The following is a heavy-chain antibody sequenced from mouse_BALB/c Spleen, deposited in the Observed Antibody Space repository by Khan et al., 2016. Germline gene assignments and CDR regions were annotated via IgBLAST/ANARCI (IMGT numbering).Heavy chain of an antibody. D-gene: IGHD2-4*01. CDR2: ILPGSGST. J-gene: IGHJ2*01. V-gene: IGHV1-9*01. Sequence: VQLQQSGTELMKPGASVKISCKATGYTLSNYWIEWIKQRPGHGLEWIGEILPGSGSTHYNEKFKGKATFTADTSSNTAYMQLSSLTSEDSAVYYCARYDYDYFDYWGQGTTLTVSS. CDR1: GYTLSNYW. CDR3: ARYDYDYFDY.